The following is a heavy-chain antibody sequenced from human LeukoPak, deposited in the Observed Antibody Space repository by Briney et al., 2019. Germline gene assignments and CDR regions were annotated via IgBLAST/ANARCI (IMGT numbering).Heavy chain of an antibody. CDR3: AKEGGIAAVQYQFDY. D-gene: IGHD6-13*01. V-gene: IGHV3-23*01. Sequence: GGSLRLSCAASGFTFNSYAMSWVRQAPGKGLEWVSTISGSGGSSYYADSVKGRFTISRDNSKNTLYLQMNSLGAEDTAVYYCAKEGGIAAVQYQFDYWGQGTLVTVSS. J-gene: IGHJ4*02. CDR1: GFTFNSYA. CDR2: ISGSGGSS.